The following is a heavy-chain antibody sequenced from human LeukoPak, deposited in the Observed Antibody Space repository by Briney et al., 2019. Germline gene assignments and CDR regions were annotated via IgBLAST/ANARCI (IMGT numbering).Heavy chain of an antibody. Sequence: ASVKVSCKVSGYTLTELSMHWVRQAPGKGLEWMGGFDPEGGETIYAQKFQGRVTMTEDTSTDTAYMELSSLRSEDTAVYYCATNSGSYYAHYYYYGMDVWGQGTTVTVSS. J-gene: IGHJ6*02. D-gene: IGHD1-26*01. CDR3: ATNSGSYYAHYYYYGMDV. CDR1: GYTLTELS. CDR2: FDPEGGET. V-gene: IGHV1-24*01.